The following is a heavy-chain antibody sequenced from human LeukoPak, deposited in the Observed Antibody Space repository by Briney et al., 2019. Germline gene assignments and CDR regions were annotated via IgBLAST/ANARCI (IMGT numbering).Heavy chain of an antibody. CDR3: ARVRIGQQLDKYYYYAMDV. D-gene: IGHD6-13*01. J-gene: IGHJ6*02. V-gene: IGHV1-2*02. Sequence: ASVKVSCKASGYTFTDYYMHWVRQAPGQGLEWMGWINPNSGGTNYAQKSQGRVTMTTDTSISTAYMEVSRRRSDDTAVYYCARVRIGQQLDKYYYYAMDVWGQGTTVTVSS. CDR1: GYTFTDYY. CDR2: INPNSGGT.